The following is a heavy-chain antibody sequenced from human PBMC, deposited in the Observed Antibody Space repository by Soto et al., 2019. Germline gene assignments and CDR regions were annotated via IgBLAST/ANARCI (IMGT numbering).Heavy chain of an antibody. Sequence: SETLSLTCSVSGYSINSDKYYWGWIRQPPGKGLEWIGSIYYRENTYYNPSLQTRVTISLDKSKSQFSLKLSSVTAADTAVYYCASLGDYYGSGSSHPALQHWGQGTLVTVSS. J-gene: IGHJ1*01. CDR3: ASLGDYYGSGSSHPALQH. CDR1: GYSINSDKYY. CDR2: IYYRENT. V-gene: IGHV4-39*07. D-gene: IGHD3-10*01.